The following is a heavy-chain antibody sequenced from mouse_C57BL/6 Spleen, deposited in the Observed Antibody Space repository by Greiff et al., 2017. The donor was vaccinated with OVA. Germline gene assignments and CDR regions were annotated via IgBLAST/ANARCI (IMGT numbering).Heavy chain of an antibody. CDR2: ISYDGSN. J-gene: IGHJ1*03. Sequence: EVQLQESGPGLVKPSQSLSLTCSVTGYSITSGYYWNWIRQFPGNKLEWMGYISYDGSNNYNPSLKNRISITRDTSKNQFFLKLNSVTTEYTATYYCAREPYYHGSSDWYFDVWGTGTTVTVSS. D-gene: IGHD1-1*01. CDR1: GYSITSGYY. V-gene: IGHV3-6*01. CDR3: AREPYYHGSSDWYFDV.